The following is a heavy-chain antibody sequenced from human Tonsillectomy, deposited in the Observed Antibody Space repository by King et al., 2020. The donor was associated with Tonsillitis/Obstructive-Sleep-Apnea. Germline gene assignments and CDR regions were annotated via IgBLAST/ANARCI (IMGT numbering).Heavy chain of an antibody. J-gene: IGHJ2*01. CDR3: AREVGAYDSHVDL. CDR1: GGSISSYY. CDR2: IYYSGST. V-gene: IGHV4-59*01. D-gene: IGHD3-22*01. Sequence: LQLQESGPGLVKPSETLSLTCTVSGGSISSYYWSWIRQPPGKGLEWIGYIYYSGSTNYNPSLKSRVTISVDTSKNQFSLKLSSVTAADTAVYYCAREVGAYDSHVDLWVRGTLVTVSS.